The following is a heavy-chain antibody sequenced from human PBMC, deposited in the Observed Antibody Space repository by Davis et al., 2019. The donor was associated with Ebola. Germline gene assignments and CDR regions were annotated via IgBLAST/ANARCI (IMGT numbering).Heavy chain of an antibody. CDR3: ARGAYYYDSSGYYSFDY. Sequence: GESLKISCAASGFTFSDYYMSWIRQAPGKGLEWVANIKQDGSEKYYVDSVKGRFTISRDNAKNSLYLQMNSLRAEDTAVYYCARGAYYYDSSGYYSFDYWGQGTLVTVSS. CDR1: GFTFSDYY. V-gene: IGHV3-7*03. J-gene: IGHJ4*02. D-gene: IGHD3-22*01. CDR2: IKQDGSEK.